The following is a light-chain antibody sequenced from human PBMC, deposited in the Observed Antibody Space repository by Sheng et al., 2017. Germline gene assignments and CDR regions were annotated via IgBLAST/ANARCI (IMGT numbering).Light chain of an antibody. J-gene: IGKJ1*01. CDR3: QQYYTSPWT. CDR2: GVS. Sequence: DIQMTQSASTLSASVGDRVTITCRASQNINTLMAWFQQKPGKAPKLLIYGVSTLQSGVPSRFSGSGSGTEFTLTIFGLQPDDFATYYCQQYYTSPWTFGQGTKVEI. CDR1: QNINTL. V-gene: IGKV1-5*03.